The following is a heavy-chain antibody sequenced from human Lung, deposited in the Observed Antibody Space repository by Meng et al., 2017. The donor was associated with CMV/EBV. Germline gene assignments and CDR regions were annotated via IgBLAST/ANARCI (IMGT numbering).Heavy chain of an antibody. V-gene: IGHV3-21*01. CDR3: ARNTGTRFDP. CDR2: ISSSSSYI. D-gene: IGHD1-1*01. CDR1: GFTFSSYR. Sequence: LSCAASGFTFSSYRMNWVRQAPGKGLEWVSSISSSSSYIYYADSVKGRFTISRDNAKNSLYLQMNSLRAEDTAVYYCARNTGTRFDPWGQGTLVTVSS. J-gene: IGHJ5*02.